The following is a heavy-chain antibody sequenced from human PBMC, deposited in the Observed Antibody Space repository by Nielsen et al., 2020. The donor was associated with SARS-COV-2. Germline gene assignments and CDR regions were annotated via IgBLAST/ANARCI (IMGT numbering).Heavy chain of an antibody. V-gene: IGHV1-8*01. CDR1: GYTFTSYD. Sequence: ASVKVSCKASGYTFTSYDINWVRQATGQGLEWMGWMNPNSGNTGYAQKFQGRVTMTRNTSISTAYMELSSLRSEDTAVYYCARPITMVRGVIPADSADVWGQGTTVTVSS. J-gene: IGHJ6*02. CDR2: MNPNSGNT. CDR3: ARPITMVRGVIPADSADV. D-gene: IGHD3-10*01.